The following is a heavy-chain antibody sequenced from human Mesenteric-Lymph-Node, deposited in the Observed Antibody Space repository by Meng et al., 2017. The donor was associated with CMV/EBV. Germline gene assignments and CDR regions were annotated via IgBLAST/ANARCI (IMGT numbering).Heavy chain of an antibody. J-gene: IGHJ6*02. V-gene: IGHV3-30*18. CDR1: GFTFSSYG. CDR3: AKPYCSGGSCYPTNYGMDV. Sequence: GESLKISCAASGFTFSSYGMHWVRQAPGKGLEWVAVISYEGTVKYYADSVKGRFTISRDNSKNTLYLQMNSLRAEDTAVYYCAKPYCSGGSCYPTNYGMDVWGQGTTVTVSS. D-gene: IGHD2-15*01. CDR2: ISYEGTVK.